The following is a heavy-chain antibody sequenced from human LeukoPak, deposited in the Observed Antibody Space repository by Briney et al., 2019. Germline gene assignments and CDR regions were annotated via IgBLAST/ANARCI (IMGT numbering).Heavy chain of an antibody. CDR2: IWYDGSNK. Sequence: GGSLRLSCAASGFTFSSYGMHWVRQAPGKGLEWVAVIWYDGSNKYYADSVKGRFTISRDNSKNTLYLRMNSLRAEDTAVYYCAKGAPLRAGYYMDVWGKGTTVTVSS. CDR1: GFTFSSYG. J-gene: IGHJ6*03. CDR3: AKGAPLRAGYYMDV. V-gene: IGHV3-33*06.